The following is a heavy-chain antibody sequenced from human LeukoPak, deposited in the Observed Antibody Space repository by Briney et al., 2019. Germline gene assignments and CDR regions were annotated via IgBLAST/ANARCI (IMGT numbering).Heavy chain of an antibody. CDR2: ISGSGGST. J-gene: IGHJ3*02. CDR1: GFTFSSYA. CDR3: AKDQRGFDSSGYYDEPDAFDI. V-gene: IGHV3-23*01. Sequence: GGSLRLSCAASGFTFSSYAMSRVRQAPGKGLEWVSAISGSGGSTYYADSVKGRFTISRDNSKNTLYLQMNSLRAEDTAVYYCAKDQRGFDSSGYYDEPDAFDIWGQGTMVTVSS. D-gene: IGHD3-22*01.